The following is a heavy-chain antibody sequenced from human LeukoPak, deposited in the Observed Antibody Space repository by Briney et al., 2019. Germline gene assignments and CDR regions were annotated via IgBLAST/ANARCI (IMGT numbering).Heavy chain of an antibody. Sequence: PGGSLRLSCAASGFTVSSNYMGWVRQAPGKGLEWVSVIYSGGSTYYADSVKGRFTISRDNSKNTLYLQMNSLRAEDTAVYYCARDRVYCSSTSCSAETDGMDVWGQGTTVTVSS. CDR3: ARDRVYCSSTSCSAETDGMDV. J-gene: IGHJ6*02. D-gene: IGHD2-2*01. CDR1: GFTVSSNY. CDR2: IYSGGST. V-gene: IGHV3-66*01.